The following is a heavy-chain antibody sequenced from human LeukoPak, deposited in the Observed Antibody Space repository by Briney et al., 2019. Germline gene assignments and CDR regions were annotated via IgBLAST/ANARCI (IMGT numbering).Heavy chain of an antibody. Sequence: GGSLRLSCAASGFTFSDHYMDWVRQAPGKGLEWIGRVRNKAKSYTTEYAASVKDRFTVSRDDSRNSLYLQMNSLKTEDMAVYYCARAGYSGNYYAAFDIWGQGTMLTVSS. CDR1: GFTFSDHY. D-gene: IGHD1-26*01. CDR3: ARAGYSGNYYAAFDI. CDR2: VRNKAKSYTT. V-gene: IGHV3-72*01. J-gene: IGHJ3*02.